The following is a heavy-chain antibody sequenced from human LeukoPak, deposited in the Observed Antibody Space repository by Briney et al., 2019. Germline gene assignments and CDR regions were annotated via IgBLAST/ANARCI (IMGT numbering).Heavy chain of an antibody. CDR3: AVPDSGSLYNI. D-gene: IGHD1-26*01. V-gene: IGHV1-18*01. Sequence: ASVKVSCKASGYTFTGYGISWVRQAPGQGLEWMGWISAYNGNTNYAQKFQGRVTMTRDTSISTAYMELSRLRSEDTAVYYCAVPDSGSLYNIWGQGTMVTVSS. CDR1: GYTFTGYG. CDR2: ISAYNGNT. J-gene: IGHJ3*02.